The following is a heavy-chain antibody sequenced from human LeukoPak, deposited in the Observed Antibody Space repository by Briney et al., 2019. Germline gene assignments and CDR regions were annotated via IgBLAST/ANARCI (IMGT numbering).Heavy chain of an antibody. Sequence: GGSVRLSCATSGFTFSTYAFSWVRQAPGKGLEYVSAISSNGGSTYYANSVRGRFTISRDNSKNTLYLQMGSLRAEDTAVYYCAKHLFDGGFDYWGQGTLVTVSS. CDR1: GFTFSTYA. CDR2: ISSNGGST. J-gene: IGHJ4*02. CDR3: AKHLFDGGFDY. V-gene: IGHV3-64*01. D-gene: IGHD2-15*01.